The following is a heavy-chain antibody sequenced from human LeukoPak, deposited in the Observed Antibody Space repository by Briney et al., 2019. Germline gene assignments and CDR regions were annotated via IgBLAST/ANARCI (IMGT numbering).Heavy chain of an antibody. D-gene: IGHD4-17*01. Sequence: GGSLRLSCAASGFTFSSYWMSWVRQAPGKGLEWVANIKQDGSEKYYVDSVKGRFTISRDNAKNSLYLQMNSLRAEDTAVYYCARLKATVSIHAYFDSWGQGTLVTVSS. V-gene: IGHV3-7*03. CDR2: IKQDGSEK. J-gene: IGHJ4*02. CDR3: ARLKATVSIHAYFDS. CDR1: GFTFSSYW.